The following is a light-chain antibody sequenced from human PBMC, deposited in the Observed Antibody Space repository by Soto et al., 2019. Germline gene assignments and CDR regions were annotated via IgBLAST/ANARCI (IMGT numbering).Light chain of an antibody. V-gene: IGLV2-23*02. J-gene: IGLJ2*01. CDR1: SSDVGSYNL. CDR2: EVT. CDR3: CSYAGSGTYVV. Sequence: QSALTQPASVSGSPGQSITISCTGTSSDVGSYNLVSWYQQHPGKAPKLMISEVTKRPSGVSNRFSGSKSGNTASLTISGLHAEDEADYYCCSYAGSGTYVVFGGGTKLNVL.